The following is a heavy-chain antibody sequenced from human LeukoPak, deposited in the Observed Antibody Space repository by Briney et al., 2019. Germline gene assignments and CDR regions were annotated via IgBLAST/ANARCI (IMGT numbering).Heavy chain of an antibody. CDR1: GFTFSSYA. J-gene: IGHJ6*02. Sequence: GGSLRLSCAASGFTFSSYAMSWVRQAPGKGLEWVSVISGSGGSTYYADSVKGRFTISRDNSKNTLYLQMNSLRAEDTAVYYCAKVLSASFLRYYYGMDVWGQGTTVTVSS. CDR2: ISGSGGST. V-gene: IGHV3-23*01. CDR3: AKVLSASFLRYYYGMDV. D-gene: IGHD2-2*01.